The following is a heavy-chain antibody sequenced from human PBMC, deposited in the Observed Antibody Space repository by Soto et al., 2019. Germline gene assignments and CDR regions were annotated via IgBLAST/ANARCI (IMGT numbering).Heavy chain of an antibody. CDR3: ARDDGYYRLYDY. D-gene: IGHD3-3*01. J-gene: IGHJ4*02. Sequence: PSETLSLTCTVSGGSISSGDYFWSWVRQPPGKGLEWIGYIYYTGSTSYNPSLKSRITMSVDTSKNQFSLKVSSVTAADTAVYCCARDDGYYRLYDYWGQGTLVTVSS. CDR1: GGSISSGDYF. V-gene: IGHV4-30-4*01. CDR2: IYYTGST.